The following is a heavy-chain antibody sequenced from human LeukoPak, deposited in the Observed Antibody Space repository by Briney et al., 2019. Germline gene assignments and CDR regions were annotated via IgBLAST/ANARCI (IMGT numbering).Heavy chain of an antibody. V-gene: IGHV3-30*18. D-gene: IGHD1-26*01. CDR2: ISYDGSNK. Sequence: GSLRLSCAASGFTFSSYGMHWVRQAPGKGLEWVAVISYDGSNKYYADSVKGRFTISRDNSKNTLYLQMNSLRAEDTAVYYCAKNRRVGATDLGYWGQGTLVTVSS. CDR3: AKNRRVGATDLGY. J-gene: IGHJ4*02. CDR1: GFTFSSYG.